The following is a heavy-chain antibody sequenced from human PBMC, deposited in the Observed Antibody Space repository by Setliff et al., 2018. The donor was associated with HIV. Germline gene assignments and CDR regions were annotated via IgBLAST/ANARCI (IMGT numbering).Heavy chain of an antibody. Sequence: PGGSLRLSCVASGFTFSNYAMHWVRQVPGKGLEWVTVISYDESNKDYGDSVKGRFTISRDKSKNTLYLQMNSLRAEDTAVYYCARDTYRRSSVGNYYYYYMDVWGKGTTVTVSS. D-gene: IGHD6-6*01. CDR3: ARDTYRRSSVGNYYYYYMDV. CDR1: GFTFSNYA. V-gene: IGHV3-30*01. J-gene: IGHJ6*03. CDR2: ISYDESNK.